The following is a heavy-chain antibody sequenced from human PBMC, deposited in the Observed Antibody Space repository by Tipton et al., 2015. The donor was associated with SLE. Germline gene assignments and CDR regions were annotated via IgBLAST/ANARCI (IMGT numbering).Heavy chain of an antibody. D-gene: IGHD2-2*01. CDR1: GFTFSSYA. V-gene: IGHV3-30-3*01. J-gene: IGHJ6*03. CDR2: ISYDGGNQ. CDR3: ARGLVVDDYYFYYMDV. Sequence: SLRLSCAASGFTFSSYAMHWFRQAPGKGLEWVALISYDGGNQYYADSVKGRFTISRDNSKNTLYLQMNSLRAEDTAVYYCARGLVVDDYYFYYMDVWGKGTTVTVSS.